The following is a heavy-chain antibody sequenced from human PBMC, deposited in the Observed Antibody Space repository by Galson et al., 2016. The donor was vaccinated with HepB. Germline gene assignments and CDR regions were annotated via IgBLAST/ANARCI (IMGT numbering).Heavy chain of an antibody. J-gene: IGHJ4*02. V-gene: IGHV3-48*02. CDR1: GLTFNNYD. CDR2: ITRSGGRT. Sequence: SLRLSCAASGLTFNNYDMHWFRQAPGKGLERVSYITRSGGRTLYADSVKGRFTISRDNAKNSLYLQMNSLRDDDTAVYYCARDVRASEDYWGQGTLVTVAS. CDR3: ARDVRASEDY.